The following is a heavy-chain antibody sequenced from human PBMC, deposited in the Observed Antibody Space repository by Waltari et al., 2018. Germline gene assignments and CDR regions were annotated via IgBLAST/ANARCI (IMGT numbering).Heavy chain of an antibody. V-gene: IGHV3-30*18. J-gene: IGHJ5*02. CDR2: ASFDGSTT. D-gene: IGHD3-10*01. CDR1: GLSLIHFG. Sequence: QVQLVESGGGVVQPGMSLRLSCAGPGLSLIHFGMNWVRQAPGKGLEWVALASFDGSTTYYADSVRGRFTISRDNSKNTLYLDINTLRVDDTAIYYCAKDAFGNTYLDHWGQGTLVTVSS. CDR3: AKDAFGNTYLDH.